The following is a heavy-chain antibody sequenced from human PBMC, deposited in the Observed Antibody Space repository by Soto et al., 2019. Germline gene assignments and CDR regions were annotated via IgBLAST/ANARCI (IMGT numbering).Heavy chain of an antibody. D-gene: IGHD2-2*02. CDR2: IIPILGIA. J-gene: IGHJ4*02. CDR1: GGTFSSYT. Sequence: QVQLVQSGAEVKKPGSSVKGSCKASGGTFSSYTISWVRQAPGQGLEWMGRIIPILGIANYAQKVQGRVTITADKSTSTDYMELSSLRSEDTAVYYCAMEYCSSTSCYRDYWGQGTLVTVSS. V-gene: IGHV1-69*02. CDR3: AMEYCSSTSCYRDY.